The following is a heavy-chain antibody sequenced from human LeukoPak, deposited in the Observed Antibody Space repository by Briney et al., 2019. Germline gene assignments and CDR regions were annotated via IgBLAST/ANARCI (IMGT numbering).Heavy chain of an antibody. CDR2: IYYSGST. CDR1: GGSISSSSYY. J-gene: IGHJ6*03. V-gene: IGHV4-61*01. D-gene: IGHD3-3*01. Sequence: SETLSLTCTVSGGSISSSSYYWSWIRQPPGKGLEWIGYIYYSGSTNYNPSLKSRVTISVDTSKNQFSLKLSSVTAADTAVYYCARVRSSGYYTSHYYYYMDVWGKGTTVTVSS. CDR3: ARVRSSGYYTSHYYYYMDV.